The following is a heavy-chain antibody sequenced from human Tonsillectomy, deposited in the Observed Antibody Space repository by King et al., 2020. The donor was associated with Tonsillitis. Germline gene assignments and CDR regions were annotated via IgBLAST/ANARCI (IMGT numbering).Heavy chain of an antibody. CDR1: GFTFSNAW. Sequence: VQLVESGGGLVKPGGSLRLSCAASGFTFSNAWMSWVRQAPGKGLEWVGRIQSKTDGGTTEYAAPVKGSFSISRDDSKNTLYLQMNSLKTEDTAVYYCTTEVWFGELLRDYWGQGNLVTVSS. D-gene: IGHD3-10*01. J-gene: IGHJ4*02. V-gene: IGHV3-15*01. CDR2: IQSKTDGGTT. CDR3: TTEVWFGELLRDY.